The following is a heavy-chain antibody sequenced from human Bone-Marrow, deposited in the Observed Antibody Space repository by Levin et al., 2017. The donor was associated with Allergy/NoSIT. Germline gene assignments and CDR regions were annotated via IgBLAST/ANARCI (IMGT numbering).Heavy chain of an antibody. CDR2: IYYPGNT. D-gene: IGHD3-10*01. CDR1: GESVSSSGFY. Sequence: SQTLSLTCTVSGESVSSSGFYWTWIRQYPGTGLEWIVHIYYPGNTSYNPSLKSRVSISEDRSKNQFSLKLDSVTAADTAVYYCARESVYYGAGSWIDCWGQGTLVTVSS. V-gene: IGHV4-31*02. J-gene: IGHJ4*02. CDR3: ARESVYYGAGSWIDC.